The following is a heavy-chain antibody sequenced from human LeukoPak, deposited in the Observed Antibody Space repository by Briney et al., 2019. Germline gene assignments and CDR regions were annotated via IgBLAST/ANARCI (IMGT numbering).Heavy chain of an antibody. J-gene: IGHJ4*02. Sequence: ASVKVSCKASGYTFTGYYMHWGRQAPGQGRGGRGIMNSCGGSTTYAQKFQGRVTMTRDTSTSTVYMELSSLRSDDTAVYFCARELREDSRGYYLFDYWGQGTLVTVSS. V-gene: IGHV1-46*01. CDR2: MNSCGGST. D-gene: IGHD3-22*01. CDR3: ARELREDSRGYYLFDY. CDR1: GYTFTGYY.